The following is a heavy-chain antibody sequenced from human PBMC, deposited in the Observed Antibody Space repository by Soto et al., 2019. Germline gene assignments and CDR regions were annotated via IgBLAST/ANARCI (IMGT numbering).Heavy chain of an antibody. J-gene: IGHJ4*02. V-gene: IGHV4-34*01. Sequence: PSETLSLTCAVYGGSFSGYYLSWMRQPPGKGLEWIGEINHSGSTNYNPSLKSRVTISVDTSKNQFSLKLSSVTAADTAVYYCAGLDYGGNSELKWEDYWGQGTLVTVSS. CDR1: GGSFSGYY. CDR2: INHSGST. D-gene: IGHD4-17*01. CDR3: AGLDYGGNSELKWEDY.